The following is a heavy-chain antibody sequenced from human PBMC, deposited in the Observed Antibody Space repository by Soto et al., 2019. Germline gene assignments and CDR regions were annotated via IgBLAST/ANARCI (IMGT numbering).Heavy chain of an antibody. Sequence: KPSESLSLTGAFCRGSFIGSYWSWIRQPPGKGLEWIGEINHSGSTNYNPSLKSRVTISVDTSKNQFSLKRISVTAADTAVYYCARTGAVLRFLGYKRDLRNGMDVWGQRTTVTVSS. CDR1: RGSFIGSY. CDR2: INHSGST. CDR3: ARTGAVLRFLGYKRDLRNGMDV. J-gene: IGHJ6*02. V-gene: IGHV4-34*01. D-gene: IGHD3-3*01.